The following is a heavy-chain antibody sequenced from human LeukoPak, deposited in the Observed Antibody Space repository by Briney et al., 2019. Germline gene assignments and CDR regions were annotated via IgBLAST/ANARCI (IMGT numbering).Heavy chain of an antibody. CDR1: GYTFTSYA. J-gene: IGHJ4*02. D-gene: IGHD1-26*01. V-gene: IGHV1-3*01. CDR2: INAGNGNT. CDR3: ARDREWELRFDY. Sequence: GASVKVSCKASGYTFTSYAVHWVRQAPGQRLEWMGWINAGNGNTKYSQKFQGRVTITRDTSASTAYMELSSLRSEDTAVYYCARDREWELRFDYWGQGTLVTVSS.